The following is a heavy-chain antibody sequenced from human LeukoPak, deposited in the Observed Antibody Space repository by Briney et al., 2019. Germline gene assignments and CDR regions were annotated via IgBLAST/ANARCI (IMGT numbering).Heavy chain of an antibody. CDR3: ARGRITPGP. V-gene: IGHV3-11*04. Sequence: PGGPLRLSRAASGFTFSDYSMSWIRQAPGKGLDWVSHISESGTTIYYADSVKGRFTISRNNSKNSLYLQMNSLRTADTAVYYCARGRITPGPWGQGTLVTVSS. CDR1: GFTFSDYS. J-gene: IGHJ5*02. CDR2: ISESGTTI. D-gene: IGHD3-10*01.